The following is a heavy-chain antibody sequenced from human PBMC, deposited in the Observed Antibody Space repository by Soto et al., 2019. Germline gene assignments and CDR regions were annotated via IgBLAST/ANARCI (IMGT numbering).Heavy chain of an antibody. D-gene: IGHD3-16*02. CDR2: INHSGST. CDR3: ARGATFYDYIWGSYRGYYFDY. CDR1: GGSFSGYY. J-gene: IGHJ4*02. Sequence: QVQLQQWGAGLLKPSETLSLTCAVYGGSFSGYYWSWIRQPPGKGLEWIGEINHSGSTNYNPSLKRRVTISVDTSKNQFSLKLSSVTAADTAVYYCARGATFYDYIWGSYRGYYFDYWGQGTLVTVSS. V-gene: IGHV4-34*01.